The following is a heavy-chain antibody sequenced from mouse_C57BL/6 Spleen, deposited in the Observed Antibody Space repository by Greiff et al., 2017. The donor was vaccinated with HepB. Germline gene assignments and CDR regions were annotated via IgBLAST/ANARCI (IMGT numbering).Heavy chain of an antibody. CDR3: AREGDYYGSSSYYAMDY. CDR2: IYPGDGDT. CDR1: GYAFSSSW. J-gene: IGHJ4*01. D-gene: IGHD1-1*01. V-gene: IGHV1-82*01. Sequence: VQLVESGPELVKPGASVKISCKASGYAFSSSWMNWVKQRPGKGLEWIGRIYPGDGDTNYNGKFKGKATLTADKSSSTAYMQLSSLTSEDSAVYFCAREGDYYGSSSYYAMDYWGQGTSVTVSS.